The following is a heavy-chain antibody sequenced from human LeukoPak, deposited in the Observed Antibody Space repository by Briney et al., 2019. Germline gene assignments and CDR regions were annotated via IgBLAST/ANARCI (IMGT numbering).Heavy chain of an antibody. CDR3: ARDDYDSSGYYFYFDY. CDR2: IKQDGSEK. V-gene: IGHV3-7*01. J-gene: IGHJ4*02. CDR1: GFTFSSYW. D-gene: IGHD3-22*01. Sequence: SGGSLRLSCAASGFTFSSYWMSWDRQAPGKGLEWVANIKQDGSEKYYVDSVKGRFTISRDNAKNSLYLQMNSLRAEDTAVYYCARDDYDSSGYYFYFDYWGQGTLVTVSS.